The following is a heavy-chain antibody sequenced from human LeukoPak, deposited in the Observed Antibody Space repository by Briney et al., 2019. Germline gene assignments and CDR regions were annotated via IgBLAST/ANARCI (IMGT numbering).Heavy chain of an antibody. CDR3: TRDSETYNWFDS. J-gene: IGHJ5*01. Sequence: GGSLTLSCAASRFTFSGSPIHWVRQSSGKALECVRQIGKRDKGYATATAYAASVIGRFTIYRDDSINTAYLQMKSLKTEYTALYYCTRDSETYNWFDSWGQGTLVTVSS. CDR1: RFTFSGSP. D-gene: IGHD1-26*01. V-gene: IGHV3-73*01. CDR2: IGKRDKGYATAT.